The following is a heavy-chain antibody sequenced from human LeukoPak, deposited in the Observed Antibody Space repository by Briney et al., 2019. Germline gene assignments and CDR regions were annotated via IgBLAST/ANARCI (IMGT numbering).Heavy chain of an antibody. V-gene: IGHV3-23*01. CDR1: GFTFSSYA. Sequence: PGGSXXLSCAASGFTFSSYAMSWVGQAPGKGVEWGSAISGSGGSKYYADSVKGRVTISRDNNKNTMYLQMNSLRAEDTAVYYCAKSGGYYYYYYMDVWGKGTTVTVSS. D-gene: IGHD3-10*01. CDR2: ISGSGGSK. J-gene: IGHJ6*03. CDR3: AKSGGYYYYYYMDV.